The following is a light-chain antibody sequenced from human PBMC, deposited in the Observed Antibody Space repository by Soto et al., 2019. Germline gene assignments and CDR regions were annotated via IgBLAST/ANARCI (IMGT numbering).Light chain of an antibody. V-gene: IGLV2-14*03. CDR3: SSYTTSNTRQIV. CDR2: DVS. CDR1: SSDVVGYNY. J-gene: IGLJ1*01. Sequence: QSVLTQPASVSGSPGQSITISCTGASSDVVGYNYVSWYQHHPGKAPKFIIYDVSNRPSGFSIRFSASKSDNTASLTISGLQPEDEADYHCSSYTTSNTRQIVFGTGTKVTVL.